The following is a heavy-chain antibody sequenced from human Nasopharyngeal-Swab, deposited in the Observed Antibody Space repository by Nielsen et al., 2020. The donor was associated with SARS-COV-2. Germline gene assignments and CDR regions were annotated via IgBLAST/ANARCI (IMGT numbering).Heavy chain of an antibody. CDR1: GFTFNNYG. Sequence: GESLKISCEASGFTFNNYGMHWVRQAPGKGLEWVAVISYEGSKKYYADFVKGRFTISRDNSKNTLYLQMNSLRAEDTAMYYCAKRGAFLEILTGYPPIDYWCQGTLVTVSS. CDR2: ISYEGSKK. J-gene: IGHJ4*02. D-gene: IGHD3-9*01. CDR3: AKRGAFLEILTGYPPIDY. V-gene: IGHV3-30*18.